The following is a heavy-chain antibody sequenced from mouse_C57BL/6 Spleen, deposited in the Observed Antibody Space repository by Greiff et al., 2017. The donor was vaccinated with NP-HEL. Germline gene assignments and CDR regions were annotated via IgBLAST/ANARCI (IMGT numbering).Heavy chain of an antibody. CDR3: ARGGRTNWGAMDY. Sequence: EVQLQQSGPELVKPGASVKISCKASGYTFTDYYMNWVKQSHGKSLEWIGDINPNNGGTSYNQKFKGKATLTVDKSSSTAYMELRSLTSEDSAVYYCARGGRTNWGAMDYWGQGTSVTVSS. CDR1: GYTFTDYY. J-gene: IGHJ4*01. CDR2: INPNNGGT. D-gene: IGHD4-1*01. V-gene: IGHV1-26*01.